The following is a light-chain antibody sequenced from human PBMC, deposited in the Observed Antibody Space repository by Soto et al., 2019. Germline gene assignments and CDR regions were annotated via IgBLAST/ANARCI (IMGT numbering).Light chain of an antibody. V-gene: IGKV1-33*01. CDR1: QDISDV. Sequence: DIQMTQSPSSLSASVVDRFTITCQASQDISDVLNWYQQQPGKAPKVLIYDASKLQTGVPSRFSGRGSGKDFTFTISSLQPDDSGTYYCQQFYDLPITFGQGTRLEIK. CDR3: QQFYDLPIT. J-gene: IGKJ5*01. CDR2: DAS.